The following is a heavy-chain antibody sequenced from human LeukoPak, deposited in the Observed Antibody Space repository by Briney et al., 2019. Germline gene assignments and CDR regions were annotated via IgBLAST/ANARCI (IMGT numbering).Heavy chain of an antibody. CDR1: GGSISSYY. CDR2: IYYSGST. D-gene: IGHD2-2*01. Sequence: SETLSLTCTVSGGSISSYYWSWIRQPPGKGLEWIGYIYYSGSTNYNPSLKSRVTISVDTSKNQFSLKLSSVTAADTAVYYCASITRGYCSSTSCSSWFDPWGQGTLVTVSS. J-gene: IGHJ5*02. V-gene: IGHV4-59*01. CDR3: ASITRGYCSSTSCSSWFDP.